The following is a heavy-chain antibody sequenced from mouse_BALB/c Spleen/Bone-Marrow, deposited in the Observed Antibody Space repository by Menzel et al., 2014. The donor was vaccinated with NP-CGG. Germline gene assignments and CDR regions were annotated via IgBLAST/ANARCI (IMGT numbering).Heavy chain of an antibody. CDR1: GYSFTGYF. D-gene: IGHD1-1*01. V-gene: IGHV1-20*02. J-gene: IGHJ2*01. CDR3: ARSGYYGSGYFDY. Sequence: EVKLMESGPELVKPGASVKISCKASGYSFTGYFMNWALQSQGKSLEWIGRINPYNGDTFYNQKFKGKATLTVDKSSSTALMELRSMASEDAAVYYCARSGYYGSGYFDYWGQGTTLTVSS. CDR2: INPYNGDT.